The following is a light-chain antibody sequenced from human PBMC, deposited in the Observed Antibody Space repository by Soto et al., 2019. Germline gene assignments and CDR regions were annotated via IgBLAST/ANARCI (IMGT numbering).Light chain of an antibody. CDR1: KGISSA. Sequence: ADRLTQSPASVSAWVGDRVTINCRASKGISSALAWYQQKPGKAPKLLIYDASSLESGVPSRFSGSGSGTDFTRTISRLQPEDFAPYYCQQFNNYLSIAFGQGTRLEIK. CDR3: QQFNNYLSIA. V-gene: IGKV1D-13*01. J-gene: IGKJ5*01. CDR2: DAS.